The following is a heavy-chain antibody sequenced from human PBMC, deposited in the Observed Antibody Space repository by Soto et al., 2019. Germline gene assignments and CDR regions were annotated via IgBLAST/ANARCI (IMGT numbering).Heavy chain of an antibody. J-gene: IGHJ6*02. CDR1: GFTFSNYG. CDR3: AKSRDAYNFYFYYGMDV. D-gene: IGHD1-1*01. CDR2: ILYDGSNE. Sequence: QVQLVESGGGVVQPGTSLRLSCEASGFTFSNYGMHWVRQTPGKGLEWVALILYDGSNEYYADSVKGRFPISRDNSKNTLYLQVSRRRAEDTAVYYCAKSRDAYNFYFYYGMDVWGQGTSVTVSS. V-gene: IGHV3-30*18.